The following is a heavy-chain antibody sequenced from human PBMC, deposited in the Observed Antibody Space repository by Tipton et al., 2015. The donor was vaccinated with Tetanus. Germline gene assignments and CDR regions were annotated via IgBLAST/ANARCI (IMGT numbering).Heavy chain of an antibody. CDR3: AKSYGKPSYFDY. CDR2: ISYDGSNK. D-gene: IGHD5-18*01. CDR1: GFTFSSYG. J-gene: IGHJ4*02. V-gene: IGHV3-30*18. Sequence: SLRLSCAATGFTFSSYGMHWVRQAPGKGLEWVAVISYDGSNKYYADSVKGRFTIPRDNSKNTLYLQMNSLRAEDTAVYYCAKSYGKPSYFDYWGQGTLVTVSS.